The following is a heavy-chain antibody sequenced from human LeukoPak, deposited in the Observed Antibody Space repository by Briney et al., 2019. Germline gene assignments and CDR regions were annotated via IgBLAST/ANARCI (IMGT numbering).Heavy chain of an antibody. J-gene: IGHJ3*02. CDR2: ISTVSIYI. Sequence: PGGFLRLSCAASGSTFNNYNMNWVRQAPGKGLEWVSSISTVSIYIYYAGSVKGRFTISRDNAKNSLYLQMNSLRAEDTALYYCARGDDSSGWRDAAFDIWGQGTMVTVST. CDR1: GSTFNNYN. V-gene: IGHV3-21*01. CDR3: ARGDDSSGWRDAAFDI. D-gene: IGHD6-19*01.